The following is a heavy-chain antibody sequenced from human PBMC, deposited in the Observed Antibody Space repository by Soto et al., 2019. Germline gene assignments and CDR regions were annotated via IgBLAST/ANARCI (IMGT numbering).Heavy chain of an antibody. CDR3: ARGLAGYYDILTGYYSRESYFDY. CDR2: INHSGST. CDR1: GGSFSGYY. Sequence: SETLSLTCAVYGGSFSGYYWSWIRQPPGKGLEWIGEINHSGSTNYNPSLKSRVTISVDTSKNQFSLKLGSVTAADTAVYYCARGLAGYYDILTGYYSRESYFDYWGQGTLVTVSS. V-gene: IGHV4-34*01. J-gene: IGHJ4*02. D-gene: IGHD3-9*01.